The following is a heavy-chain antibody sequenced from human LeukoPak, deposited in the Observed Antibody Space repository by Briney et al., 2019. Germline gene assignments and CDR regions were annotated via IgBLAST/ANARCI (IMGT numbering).Heavy chain of an antibody. CDR1: GGTFSSYA. J-gene: IGHJ6*02. V-gene: IGHV1-69*13. Sequence: SVKVSCKASGGTFSSYAISWVRPAPGQGLEWMGGIIPIFGTANYAQKFQGRVTITADESTSTAYMELSSLRSEDTAVYYCASWSYSSGWYYYYYYGMDVWGQGTTVTASS. CDR3: ASWSYSSGWYYYYYYGMDV. CDR2: IIPIFGTA. D-gene: IGHD6-19*01.